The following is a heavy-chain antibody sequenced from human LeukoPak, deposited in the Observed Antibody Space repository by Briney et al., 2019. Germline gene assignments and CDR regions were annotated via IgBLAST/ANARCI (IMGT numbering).Heavy chain of an antibody. CDR3: ARLRREGYSGYYYSDY. Sequence: GESLKISCKGSGYSFTSYWIGWVRQMPGKGLEWMGIIYPGDSDTRYSPSFQGQVTISADKSISTAYLQWSSLKASDTAMYYCARLRREGYSGYYYSDYWGQGTLVTVSS. D-gene: IGHD5-12*01. V-gene: IGHV5-51*01. CDR2: IYPGDSDT. CDR1: GYSFTSYW. J-gene: IGHJ4*02.